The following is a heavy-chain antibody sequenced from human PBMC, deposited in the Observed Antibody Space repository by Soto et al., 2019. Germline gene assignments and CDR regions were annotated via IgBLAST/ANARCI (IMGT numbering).Heavy chain of an antibody. CDR2: IYHGGST. D-gene: IGHD6-13*01. J-gene: IGHJ4*02. Sequence: QVQLQESGPGLVKPSGTLSLTCAVSGGSISSSNLWTWVRQPPGKGLEWIGEIYHGGSTNDNPSLKSRVTISVDKSKNQFSLRLSSVTASDTAVYYCARSPRSIAAGGIDYWGQGILVTVSS. CDR3: ARSPRSIAAGGIDY. V-gene: IGHV4-4*02. CDR1: GGSISSSNL.